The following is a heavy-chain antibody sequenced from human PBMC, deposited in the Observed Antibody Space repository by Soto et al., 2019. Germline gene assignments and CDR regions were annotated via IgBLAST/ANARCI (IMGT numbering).Heavy chain of an antibody. CDR1: GFTFSSYA. CDR2: ISYDGSNK. J-gene: IGHJ3*02. Sequence: AASGFTFSSYAMHWVRQAPGKGLEWVAVISYDGSNKYYADSVKGRFTISRDNSKNTLYLQMNSLRAEDTAVYYCARRVVNAFDIWGQGTMVTVSS. CDR3: ARRVVNAFDI. D-gene: IGHD3-3*01. V-gene: IGHV3-30-3*01.